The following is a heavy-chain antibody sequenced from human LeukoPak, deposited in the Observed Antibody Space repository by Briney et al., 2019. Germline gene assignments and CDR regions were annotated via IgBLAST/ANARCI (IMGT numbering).Heavy chain of an antibody. D-gene: IGHD6-13*01. J-gene: IGHJ4*02. CDR2: ISSSSSYI. CDR1: GFTFSSYS. CDR3: AILPIAAAGTHPDY. Sequence: GSLRLSFAASGFTFSSYSMNWVRQAPGKGLEWVSSISSSSSYIYYADSVKGRFTISRDNAKNSLYLQMNSLRAEDTAVYYCAILPIAAAGTHPDYWGQGTLVTVSS. V-gene: IGHV3-21*01.